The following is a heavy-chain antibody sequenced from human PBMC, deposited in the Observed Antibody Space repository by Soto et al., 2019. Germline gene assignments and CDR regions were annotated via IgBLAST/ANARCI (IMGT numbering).Heavy chain of an antibody. Sequence: ASVKVSCKASGYTLTGYYMHWVRQAPGQGLEWMGWINPNSGGTNYAQKFQGWVTMTRDTSISTAYMELSRLRSDDTAVYYCARGSGSYYSSHYYGMDVWGQGTTVTVSS. V-gene: IGHV1-2*04. CDR2: INPNSGGT. J-gene: IGHJ6*02. CDR3: ARGSGSYYSSHYYGMDV. D-gene: IGHD1-26*01. CDR1: GYTLTGYY.